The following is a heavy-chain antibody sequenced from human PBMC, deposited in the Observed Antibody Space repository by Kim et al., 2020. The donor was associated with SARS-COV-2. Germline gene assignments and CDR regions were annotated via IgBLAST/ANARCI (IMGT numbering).Heavy chain of an antibody. CDR3: ARDRGYSTPDY. V-gene: IGHV1-3*04. D-gene: IGHD4-4*01. J-gene: IGHJ4*02. CDR2: INTGNGNT. Sequence: ASVKVSCKASGYTFTSYGLHWVRQAPGQRLEWMGWINTGNGNTKYSQKFQGRVTITRDTSASTGYMELSSLRSEDTSVYYCARDRGYSTPDYWGQGTLVTVSS. CDR1: GYTFTSYG.